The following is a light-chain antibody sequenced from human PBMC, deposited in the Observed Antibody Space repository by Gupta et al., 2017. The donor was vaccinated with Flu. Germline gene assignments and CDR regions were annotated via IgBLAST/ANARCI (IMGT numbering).Light chain of an antibody. J-gene: IGKJ1*01. CDR3: QQDNSYSGT. V-gene: IGKV1-5*03. CDR1: QSISSW. CDR2: KAS. Sequence: DIQMTPSPSTLSASVGDRVTITCRASQSISSWLAWYQQKPGKAPKVLIYKASSLQSGVPSRFSGSGSGTEFTLTISSLQHDDFANYYCQQDNSYSGTFGQGTKVEIK.